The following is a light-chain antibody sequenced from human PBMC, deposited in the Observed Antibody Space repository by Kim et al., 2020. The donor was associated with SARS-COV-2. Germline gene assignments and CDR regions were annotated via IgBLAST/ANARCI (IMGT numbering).Light chain of an antibody. Sequence: GDRVTITCRASQSISNLLAWYQQKPAKAPKLLIYDASSLQSGVPSRFSGSGSGTEFTLTISSLQPDDFATYYCQQYNSYPWTFGLGTKVDIK. CDR1: QSISNL. V-gene: IGKV1-5*01. CDR3: QQYNSYPWT. CDR2: DAS. J-gene: IGKJ1*01.